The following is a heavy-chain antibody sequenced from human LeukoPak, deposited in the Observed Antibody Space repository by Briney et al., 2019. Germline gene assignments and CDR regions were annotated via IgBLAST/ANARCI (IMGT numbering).Heavy chain of an antibody. Sequence: GGSLRLSCAASGFTFSSYSMNWVRQAPGKGLEWVSSISSSSSYIYYADSVKGRFTISRDNAKNSLYLQMNSLRAEDTAVYYCAKDLGDSYGYYYWGQGTLVTVSS. CDR1: GFTFSSYS. J-gene: IGHJ4*02. V-gene: IGHV3-21*01. CDR3: AKDLGDSYGYYY. CDR2: ISSSSSYI. D-gene: IGHD5-18*01.